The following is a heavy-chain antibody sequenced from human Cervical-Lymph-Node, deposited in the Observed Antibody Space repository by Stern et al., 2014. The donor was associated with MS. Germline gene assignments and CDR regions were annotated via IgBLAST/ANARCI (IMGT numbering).Heavy chain of an antibody. D-gene: IGHD3-3*01. CDR3: AKAYYDFWSGYYGGRAHFDY. CDR1: GFTFSSYG. Sequence: VQLVESGGGVVQPGRSLRLSCAASGFTFSSYGMHWVRQAPGKGLEWVAVISYDGSNKYYADSVKGRFTISRDNSKNTLYLQMNSLRAEDTAVYYCAKAYYDFWSGYYGGRAHFDYWGQGTLVTVSS. J-gene: IGHJ4*02. CDR2: ISYDGSNK. V-gene: IGHV3-30*18.